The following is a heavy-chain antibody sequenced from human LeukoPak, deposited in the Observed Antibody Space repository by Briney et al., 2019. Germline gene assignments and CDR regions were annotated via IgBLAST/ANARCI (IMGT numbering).Heavy chain of an antibody. Sequence: PSETLSLTCTVSDDSITSGGGYYWSWIRQPPGQGLEWVGDMYLSGKTYYKSFLKSRLTISIDSSKSLFSLTLSSVTAADTAVYYCARGSLYTTSRGPVDHWGQGTLVIVSS. D-gene: IGHD2-2*02. CDR1: DDSITSGGGYY. J-gene: IGHJ4*02. V-gene: IGHV4-30-2*01. CDR3: ARGSLYTTSRGPVDH. CDR2: MYLSGKT.